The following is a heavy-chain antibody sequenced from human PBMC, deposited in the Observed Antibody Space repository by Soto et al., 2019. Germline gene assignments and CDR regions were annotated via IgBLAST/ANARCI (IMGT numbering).Heavy chain of an antibody. V-gene: IGHV3-30*18. CDR3: AKDRTRWELLEYFDY. D-gene: IGHD1-26*01. CDR1: GFTFSNYG. J-gene: IGHJ4*02. CDR2: ISYDGSNK. Sequence: QVQLVESGGGVVQPGRSLRLSCAASGFTFSNYGMHWVRQAPGKGLEWVAVISYDGSNKYYADSVKGRFTISRDNSKNTLYLQMNSLRAEDTAVYYCAKDRTRWELLEYFDYWGQGTLVTVSS.